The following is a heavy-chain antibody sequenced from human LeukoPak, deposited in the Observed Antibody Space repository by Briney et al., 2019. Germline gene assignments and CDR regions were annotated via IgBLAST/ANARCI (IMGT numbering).Heavy chain of an antibody. CDR2: MYYSGST. CDR3: ARAGSTYYYGSGSYPSNWFDP. V-gene: IGHV4-59*01. CDR1: GGSISSYY. Sequence: PSETLSLTCTVSGGSISSYYWSWIRQPPGKGLEWIGYMYYSGSTNYNPSTNYNPSLKSRVTISVDTSKNQFSLKLSSVTAADTAVYYCARAGSTYYYGSGSYPSNWFDPWGQGTLVTVSS. J-gene: IGHJ5*02. D-gene: IGHD3-10*01.